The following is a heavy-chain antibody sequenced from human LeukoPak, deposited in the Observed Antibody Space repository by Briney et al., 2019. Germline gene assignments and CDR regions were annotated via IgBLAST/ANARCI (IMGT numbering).Heavy chain of an antibody. D-gene: IGHD2-2*01. J-gene: IGHJ5*02. Sequence: SETLSLTCTVSGRSISSYYWSWIRQPPGKGREWIGYIYYSGSTNYNPSLKSRVTISVDTSKNQFSLKLSSVTAADTAVYYCARMDCSSTSCYGLGVWFDPWGQGTLITVSS. CDR1: GRSISSYY. CDR3: ARMDCSSTSCYGLGVWFDP. CDR2: IYYSGST. V-gene: IGHV4-59*01.